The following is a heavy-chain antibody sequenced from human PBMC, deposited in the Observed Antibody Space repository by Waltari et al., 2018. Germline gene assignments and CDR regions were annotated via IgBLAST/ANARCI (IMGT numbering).Heavy chain of an antibody. J-gene: IGHJ5*02. CDR2: IYTSGST. CDR3: AREGITIFGVEA. CDR1: GGSISSGSYY. Sequence: QVQLQESGPGLVKPSQTLSLTCTVSGGSISSGSYYWSWIRQPAGKGLAWIGRIYTSGSTNYNPARKSRVTISVDTSKNQFSLKLSSVTAADTAVYYGAREGITIFGVEAWGQGTLVTVSS. D-gene: IGHD3-3*01. V-gene: IGHV4-61*02.